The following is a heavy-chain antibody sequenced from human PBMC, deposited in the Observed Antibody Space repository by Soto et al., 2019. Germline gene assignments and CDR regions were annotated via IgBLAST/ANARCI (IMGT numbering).Heavy chain of an antibody. CDR1: GDSVSTNSAT. CDR2: TYYRSKWDY. D-gene: IGHD3-10*01. J-gene: IGHJ4*02. Sequence: SQTLSLTCAISGDSVSTNSATWDWISQSPSRGLEWLGRTYYRSKWDYDYAASVEGRININPDTSNNQVSLHLDSVTPDDTAVYYCARLKGQSLLDSWGQGTLDTGSS. CDR3: ARLKGQSLLDS. V-gene: IGHV6-1*01.